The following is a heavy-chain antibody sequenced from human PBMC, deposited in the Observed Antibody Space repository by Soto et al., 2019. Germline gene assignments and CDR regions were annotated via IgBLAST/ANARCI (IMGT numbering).Heavy chain of an antibody. Sequence: GASVKVSCKASGYTFTSYYMRWVRQAPGQGLEWMGIINPSGGSTSYAQKFQGRVTMTRDTSTSTVYMELSSLRSEDTAVYYCARRSGWPPYYYYGMDVWGQGTTVTVSS. D-gene: IGHD6-19*01. CDR2: INPSGGST. CDR3: ARRSGWPPYYYYGMDV. V-gene: IGHV1-46*01. J-gene: IGHJ6*02. CDR1: GYTFTSYY.